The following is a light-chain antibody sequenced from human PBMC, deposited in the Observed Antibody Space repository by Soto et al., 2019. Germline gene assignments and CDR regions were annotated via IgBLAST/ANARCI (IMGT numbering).Light chain of an antibody. CDR3: QHYNYLTQIT. V-gene: IGKV1-33*01. CDR2: DAS. J-gene: IGKJ5*01. CDR1: QDINNY. Sequence: DIQMTQSPSSLSASVGDRVTITCQANQDINNYLNWYQQKSGKAPKLLIYDASNLENGVPSRFSGSGSGTDFSLTISSLQPEDVATYYCQHYNYLTQITFGHGTRLDI.